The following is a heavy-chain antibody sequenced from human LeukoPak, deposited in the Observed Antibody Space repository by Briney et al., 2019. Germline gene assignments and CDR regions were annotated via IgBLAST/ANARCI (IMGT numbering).Heavy chain of an antibody. D-gene: IGHD1-26*01. CDR3: ARRRELLRSNWYFDL. J-gene: IGHJ2*01. V-gene: IGHV4-59*08. CDR1: GGSVSGYY. Sequence: SSETLSLTCTVSGGSVSGYYWTWIRQPPGKGLEWIGYIYDSGTTNYNPSLKSRLTMSEDTSKNQFSLKLSSVTATDSAVYYCARRRELLRSNWYFDLWGRGTLVTVSS. CDR2: IYDSGTT.